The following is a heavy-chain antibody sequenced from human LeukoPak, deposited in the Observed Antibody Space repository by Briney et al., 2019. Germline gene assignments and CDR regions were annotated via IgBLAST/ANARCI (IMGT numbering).Heavy chain of an antibody. J-gene: IGHJ4*02. D-gene: IGHD2-15*01. CDR3: AKQLGYCSDGSCYFPY. CDR1: GFTFSDYS. V-gene: IGHV3-23*01. Sequence: GRSLRLSCAASGFTFSDYSMYWVRQAPGKGLEWVSAISNNGGYTYYADSVQGRFTISRDNSKSTLCLQMNSLRAEDTAVYYCAKQLGYCSDGSCYFPYWGQGTLVTVSS. CDR2: ISNNGGYT.